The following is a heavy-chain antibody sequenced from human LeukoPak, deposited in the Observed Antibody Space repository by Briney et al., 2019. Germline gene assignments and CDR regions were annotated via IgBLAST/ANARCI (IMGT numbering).Heavy chain of an antibody. Sequence: SETLSLTCTVSGGSISGYYWSWIRQPPGKGLEGIGYIYYTGSTNYNPSLKSRVTISVDTSKNQFSLKLSSVTAADTAVYYCARRNCGGDCFPPEVYFDYWGQGTLVTVPS. CDR1: GGSISGYY. CDR2: IYYTGST. D-gene: IGHD2-21*02. CDR3: ARRNCGGDCFPPEVYFDY. J-gene: IGHJ4*02. V-gene: IGHV4-59*08.